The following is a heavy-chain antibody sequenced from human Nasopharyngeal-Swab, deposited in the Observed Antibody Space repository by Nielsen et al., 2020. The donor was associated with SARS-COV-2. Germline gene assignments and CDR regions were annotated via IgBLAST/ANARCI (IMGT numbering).Heavy chain of an antibody. CDR1: GFTFSSYA. J-gene: IGHJ6*03. Sequence: GGSLRLSCAASGFTFSSYAVHWVRQAPGKGLEWVAVISYDGSNKYYADSVKGRFTISRDNSKNTLYLQMNSLRAEDTAVYYCARAGDCSGGSCYWARNYYYYMDVWGKGTTVTVSS. D-gene: IGHD2-15*01. CDR2: ISYDGSNK. V-gene: IGHV3-30-3*01. CDR3: ARAGDCSGGSCYWARNYYYYMDV.